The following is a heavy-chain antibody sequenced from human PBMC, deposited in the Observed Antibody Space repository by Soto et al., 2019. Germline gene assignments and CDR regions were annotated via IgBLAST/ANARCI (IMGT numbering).Heavy chain of an antibody. J-gene: IGHJ4*01. D-gene: IGHD1-20*01. CDR2: INAGNGNT. CDR3: ARGITLPTPLDY. CDR1: GYTFTSYA. V-gene: IGHV1-3*05. Sequence: QVQLVQSGAEEKKPGASVKVSCKASGYTFTSYAMHWVRQAPGQRLEWMGWINAGNGNTKNSQKFQGRVTITRHQAARTAYMELRRPRPEDTAVYYCARGITLPTPLDYWGQGTLVTVSS.